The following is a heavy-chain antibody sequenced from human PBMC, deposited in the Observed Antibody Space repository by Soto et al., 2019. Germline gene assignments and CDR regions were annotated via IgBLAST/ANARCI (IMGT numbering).Heavy chain of an antibody. CDR3: EIMVYCTNGVRGAFFAC. D-gene: IGHD2-8*01. J-gene: IGHJ4*02. Sequence: PSGTLSLTCTVSGGSISSYYWSWIRQPPGKGLEWIGYIYYSGSTNYNPSLKSRVTISVDTSKNQFSLKLSFVTAADTAVYYCEIMVYCTNGVRGAFFACGGKGTLVTVSS. CDR2: IYYSGST. V-gene: IGHV4-59*08. CDR1: GGSISSYY.